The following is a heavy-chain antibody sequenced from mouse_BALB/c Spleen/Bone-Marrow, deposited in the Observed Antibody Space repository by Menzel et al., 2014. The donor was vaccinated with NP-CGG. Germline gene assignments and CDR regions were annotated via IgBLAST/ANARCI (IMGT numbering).Heavy chain of an antibody. CDR2: ISGYYGDA. V-gene: IGHV1S137*01. CDR1: GYTLTDHA. D-gene: IGHD2-14*01. J-gene: IGHJ4*01. Sequence: QVQLQQSGARLVRPGVSVKISCKGSGYTLTDHAMHWVKRSHAKSLEWIGLISGYYGDAIYNQKFKGKATITVDKSSSTAYMELARLTSEDSAVYYCARSGKVRNAMDYWGQGTSVTVSS. CDR3: ARSGKVRNAMDY.